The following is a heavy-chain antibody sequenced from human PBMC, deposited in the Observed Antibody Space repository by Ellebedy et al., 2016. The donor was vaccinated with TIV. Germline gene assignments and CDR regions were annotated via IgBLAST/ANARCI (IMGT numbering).Heavy chain of an antibody. J-gene: IGHJ5*02. CDR2: IYYGGNT. Sequence: SETLSLTCIVSGGSISSSPSYWGWIRQSPGKGLEWIGTIYYGGNTFYNPSLKSRLTISVDTSTNQFSLRLTSVTAADTAVYYCARWFGELLYVRWFDPWGQGTLVTVSS. CDR1: GGSISSSPSY. CDR3: ARWFGELLYVRWFDP. D-gene: IGHD3-10*01. V-gene: IGHV4-39*01.